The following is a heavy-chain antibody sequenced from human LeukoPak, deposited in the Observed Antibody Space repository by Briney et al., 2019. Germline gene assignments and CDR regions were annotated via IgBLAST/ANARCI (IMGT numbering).Heavy chain of an antibody. CDR3: ASGWVPFDL. V-gene: IGHV4-34*08. D-gene: IGHD1-14*01. Sequence: GSLRLSCAASGFTFSSDAMSWVRQAPGKGLEWIGEINHSGSTNYNPSLKSRVTISVDTSKNQFSLKLSSVTAADTAVYYCASGWVPFDLWGEGSLVTVSS. CDR2: INHSGST. J-gene: IGHJ4*02. CDR1: GFTFSSDA.